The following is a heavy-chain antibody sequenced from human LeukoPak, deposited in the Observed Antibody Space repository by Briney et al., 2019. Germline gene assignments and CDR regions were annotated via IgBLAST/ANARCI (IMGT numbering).Heavy chain of an antibody. V-gene: IGHV3-23*01. D-gene: IGHD3-3*01. J-gene: IGHJ4*02. CDR3: AKAKGSSPRIRSGTIFGVAAKDVGTFDY. CDR2: ISGSGGST. CDR1: GFTFNIYS. Sequence: PGGSLRLSCAASGFTFNIYSMNWVRQAPGKGLEWVSAISGSGGSTYYADSVKGRFTISRDNSKNTLYLQMNSLRAEDTAVYYCAKAKGSSPRIRSGTIFGVAAKDVGTFDYWGQGTLVTVSS.